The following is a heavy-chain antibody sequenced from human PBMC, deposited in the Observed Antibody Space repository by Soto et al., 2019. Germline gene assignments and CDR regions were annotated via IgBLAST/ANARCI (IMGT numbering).Heavy chain of an antibody. D-gene: IGHD3-16*01. J-gene: IGHJ6*02. CDR1: GYTFTNSG. Sequence: ASVKVSCKASGYTFTNSGISWVRQAPGQGLEWMGWINTYIGNTNYAQNLQGRVTLTTDTSTSTAYMELTSLRSNDTAIYYCAMVDVYVTPSPQDVWGQGTTVTVS. V-gene: IGHV1-18*01. CDR2: INTYIGNT. CDR3: AMVDVYVTPSPQDV.